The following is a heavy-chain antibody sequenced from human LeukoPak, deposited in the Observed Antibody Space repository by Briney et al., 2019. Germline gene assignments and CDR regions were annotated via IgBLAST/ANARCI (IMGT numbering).Heavy chain of an antibody. J-gene: IGHJ4*02. CDR1: GGSISSSSYY. D-gene: IGHD6-19*01. CDR2: IYYSGST. Sequence: SETLSLTCTVSGGSISSSSYYWGWIRQPPGKGLEWIGSIYYSGSTYYNPSLKSRVTISVDTSKNQFSLKLSSVTAADTAVYYCARVDSSGWYDNWGQGTLVTVSS. V-gene: IGHV4-39*07. CDR3: ARVDSSGWYDN.